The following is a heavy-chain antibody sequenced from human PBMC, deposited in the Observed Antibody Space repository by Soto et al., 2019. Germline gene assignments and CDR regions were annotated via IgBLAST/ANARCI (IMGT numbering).Heavy chain of an antibody. J-gene: IGHJ4*02. D-gene: IGHD6-19*01. CDR1: GGSISSSSYY. V-gene: IGHV4-39*01. CDR3: ARRTAVAGTLKSDFADY. CDR2: IYYSGST. Sequence: PSETLSLTCTVSGGSISSSSYYWGWIRQPPGKGLEWIGSIYYSGSTYYNPSLKSRVTISVDTSKNQFSLKLSSVTAADTAVYYCARRTAVAGTLKSDFADYWGQGTLVTVSS.